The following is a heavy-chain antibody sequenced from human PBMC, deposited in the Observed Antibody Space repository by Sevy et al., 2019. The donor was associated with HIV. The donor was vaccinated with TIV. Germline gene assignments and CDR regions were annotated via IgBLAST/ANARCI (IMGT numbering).Heavy chain of an antibody. J-gene: IGHJ4*02. V-gene: IGHV3-30*02. Sequence: GGSLRLSCAASRFILNDYGMHWVRQAPGKGLEWVAFIQYDGNDKYYAYSIRGRFTISRDNSKNMLFMQRNSLRSEDTAMYYCAKNTAAAGAGGFDYWGQGTLVTVSS. CDR1: RFILNDYG. CDR2: IQYDGNDK. D-gene: IGHD6-13*01. CDR3: AKNTAAAGAGGFDY.